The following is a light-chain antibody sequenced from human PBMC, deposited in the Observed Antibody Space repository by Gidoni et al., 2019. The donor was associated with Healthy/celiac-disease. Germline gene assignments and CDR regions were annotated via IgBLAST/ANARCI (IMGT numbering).Light chain of an antibody. CDR3: MQALQTPTGT. V-gene: IGKV2-28*01. CDR2: GS. Sequence: DIVMTQSPLSLPVTPGEPASISCRSSQSPLHSNGYNYLGSNRASGVPDRISGSGSGTDFTLKISRVEAEDVGVYYCMQALQTPTGTFGQGTRLEIK. J-gene: IGKJ5*01. CDR1: QSPLHSNGYNY.